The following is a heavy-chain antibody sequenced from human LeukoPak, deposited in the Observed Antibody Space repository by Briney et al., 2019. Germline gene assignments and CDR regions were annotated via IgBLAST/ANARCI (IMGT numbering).Heavy chain of an antibody. CDR1: GFTFSSYS. V-gene: IGHV3-53*01. CDR3: ASYYYDSSGYRVDY. CDR2: IYSGGST. D-gene: IGHD3-22*01. J-gene: IGHJ4*02. Sequence: GGSLRLSCAASGFTFSSYSMNWVRQAPGKGLEWVSVIYSGGSTYYADSVKGRFTISRDNSKNTLYLQMNSLRAEDTAVYYCASYYYDSSGYRVDYWGQGTLVTVSS.